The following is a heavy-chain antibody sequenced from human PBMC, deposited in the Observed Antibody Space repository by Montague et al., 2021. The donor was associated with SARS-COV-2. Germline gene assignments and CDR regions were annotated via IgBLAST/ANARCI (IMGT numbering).Heavy chain of an antibody. Sequence: SETLSLTCTVSGGSIRSSSYYWGWIRQPPGKGLEWIRIIYYSGSTYYNPSLKSRVTISVDTSKNQFSLKLNSVAAADTAVYYCARHHSSGSFGDAFDIWGQGTMVTVSS. CDR2: IYYSGST. V-gene: IGHV4-39*01. CDR3: ARHHSSGSFGDAFDI. CDR1: GGSIRSSSYY. J-gene: IGHJ3*02. D-gene: IGHD6-19*01.